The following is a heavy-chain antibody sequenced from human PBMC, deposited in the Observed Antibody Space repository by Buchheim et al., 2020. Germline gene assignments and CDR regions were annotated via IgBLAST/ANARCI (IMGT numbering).Heavy chain of an antibody. CDR2: INPSGGST. V-gene: IGHV1-46*01. CDR1: GYTFTSYY. Sequence: QVQLVQSGAEVKKPGASVKVSCKASGYTFTSYYMHWVRQAPGQGLEWMGIINPSGGSTSYAQKFQGRVNMTRDTSKSTINMELSSLRSEDTAVYYCARVSLGSYYLDYYYGMDVWGQGTT. J-gene: IGHJ6*02. D-gene: IGHD1-26*01. CDR3: ARVSLGSYYLDYYYGMDV.